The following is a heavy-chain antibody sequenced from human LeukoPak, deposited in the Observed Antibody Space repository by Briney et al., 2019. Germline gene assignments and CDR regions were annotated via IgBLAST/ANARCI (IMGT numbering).Heavy chain of an antibody. D-gene: IGHD1-1*01. V-gene: IGHV1-69*05. CDR1: GGTFSSYA. CDR3: ARTVNSTTGTTFDY. Sequence: ASVKVSCKASGGTFSSYAISWVRQAPGQGLEWMGGIIPIFGTANYAQKFQGRVTITTDESTSTAYMELSSLRSEDTAVCYCARTVNSTTGTTFDYWGQGTLVTVSS. CDR2: IIPIFGTA. J-gene: IGHJ4*02.